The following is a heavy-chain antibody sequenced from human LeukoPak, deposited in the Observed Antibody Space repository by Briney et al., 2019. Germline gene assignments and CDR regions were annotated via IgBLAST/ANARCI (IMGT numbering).Heavy chain of an antibody. J-gene: IGHJ4*02. V-gene: IGHV3-23*01. Sequence: GGSQRLFCGTSGFTFSDFWMSWVRQAPGKGLEWVSAISGSGGSTYYADSVKGRFTISRDNSKNTLYLQMNSLRAEDTAVYYCAKERYQLPGDYWGQGTLVTVSS. CDR2: ISGSGGST. D-gene: IGHD2-2*01. CDR3: AKERYQLPGDY. CDR1: GFTFSDFW.